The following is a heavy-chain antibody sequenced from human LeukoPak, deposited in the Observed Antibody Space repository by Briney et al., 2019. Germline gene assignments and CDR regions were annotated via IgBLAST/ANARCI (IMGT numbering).Heavy chain of an antibody. Sequence: GGSLRLSRAASGFTFSSYDIHWVRQAPGKGLEWVTIILYDGSNKYYADSVRGRFTISRDNSKNTVYLQMNSLTAEDTAVYYCARESSGGFDNWAQGTLVTVSS. J-gene: IGHJ4*02. V-gene: IGHV3-33*05. CDR2: ILYDGSNK. CDR1: GFTFSSYD. D-gene: IGHD3-3*01. CDR3: ARESSGGFDN.